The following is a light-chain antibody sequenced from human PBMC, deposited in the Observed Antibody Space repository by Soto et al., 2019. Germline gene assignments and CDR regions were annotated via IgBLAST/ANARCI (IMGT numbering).Light chain of an antibody. J-gene: IGLJ2*01. CDR2: NNA. V-gene: IGLV1-40*01. CDR3: QSFDSSLTGPI. Sequence: QSVLTQPPSVSGAPGQRVTISCAGTSSNIGAGYGVHWYQQLPGRAPKLLISNNANRPSGVPDRFSDSRSGTSASLAITGLQSDDEADYYCQSFDSSLTGPILGGGTKLTVL. CDR1: SSNIGAGYG.